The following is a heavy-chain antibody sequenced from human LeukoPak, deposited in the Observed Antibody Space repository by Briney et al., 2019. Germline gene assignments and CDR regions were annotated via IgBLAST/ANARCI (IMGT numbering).Heavy chain of an antibody. CDR1: GFTFSSHW. CDR3: ARGRPHHFDY. V-gene: IGHV3-74*01. J-gene: IGHJ4*02. CDR2: INSDGSSI. Sequence: PGGSLRLSCAACGFTFSSHWMHWVRQAPGKGLVWVSRINSDGSSISYADSVKGRFTISRDNAKNTLYLQMNSLRAEDTAVYYCARGRPHHFDYWGQGTLVTVSS.